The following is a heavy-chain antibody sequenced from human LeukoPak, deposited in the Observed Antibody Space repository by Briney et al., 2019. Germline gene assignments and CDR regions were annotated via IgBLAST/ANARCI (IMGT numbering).Heavy chain of an antibody. CDR1: GYTLTELS. D-gene: IGHD3-22*01. CDR2: FDPEDGET. Sequence: ASVKVSCKVSGYTLTELSMHWVRQAPGKGLEWMGGFDPEDGETIYAQKSQGRVTMTEDTSTDTAYMELSSLRSEDTAVYYCAADPLVTYYYDSSGYGDYWGQGTLVTVSS. J-gene: IGHJ4*02. CDR3: AADPLVTYYYDSSGYGDY. V-gene: IGHV1-24*01.